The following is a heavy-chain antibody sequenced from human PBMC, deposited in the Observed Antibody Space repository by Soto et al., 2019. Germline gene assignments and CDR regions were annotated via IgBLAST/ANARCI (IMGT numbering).Heavy chain of an antibody. D-gene: IGHD2-2*01. J-gene: IGHJ6*02. CDR3: ATSSIVVVPAAMENYYYGMDV. CDR2: IYPGDSDT. Sequence: GESLKISCKGSRYSFTSYWIGWVCQMNGKGLEWMGIIYPGDSDTSYSSSFQGQVTISADKSISTAYLQWSSLKASDTAMYYCATSSIVVVPAAMENYYYGMDVWGQGTTVTVSS. CDR1: RYSFTSYW. V-gene: IGHV5-51*01.